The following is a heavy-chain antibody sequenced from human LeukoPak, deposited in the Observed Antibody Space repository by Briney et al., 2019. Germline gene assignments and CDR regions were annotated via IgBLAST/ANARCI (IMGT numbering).Heavy chain of an antibody. V-gene: IGHV1-46*01. CDR2: INPSGGRT. J-gene: IGHJ3*02. CDR1: EYTFTSYH. Sequence: ASVKVSCKASEYTFTSYHMHWVRQAPGQGLEWMGVINPSGGRTSYAQKFQGRVTMTRDMSTSTVYMELSSLRSEDTAVYYCARDRYCSSTSCPSPAFDIWGQGTMVTVSS. CDR3: ARDRYCSSTSCPSPAFDI. D-gene: IGHD2-2*01.